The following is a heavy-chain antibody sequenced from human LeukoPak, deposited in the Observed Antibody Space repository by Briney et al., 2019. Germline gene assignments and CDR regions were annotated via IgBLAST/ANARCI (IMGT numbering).Heavy chain of an antibody. D-gene: IGHD3-3*01. V-gene: IGHV3-48*02. Sequence: GGSLRLSCAASGFTFSSYSMTWVRQAPGKGLEWVSYISSSSSTIYYADSVKGRFTISRDNAKNSLYLQMNSLRDEDTAVYYCARDRLETSYYDFWSGYPNWFDPWGQGTLVTVSS. CDR3: ARDRLETSYYDFWSGYPNWFDP. J-gene: IGHJ5*02. CDR1: GFTFSSYS. CDR2: ISSSSSTI.